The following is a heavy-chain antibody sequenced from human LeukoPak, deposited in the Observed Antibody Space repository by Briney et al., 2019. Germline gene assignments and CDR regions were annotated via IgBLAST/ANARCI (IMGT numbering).Heavy chain of an antibody. CDR1: GFTFSSYG. Sequence: GGSLRLSCAASGFTFSSYGMHWVRQAPGKGLEWVAVISYDGSNKYYADSVKGRFTISRDNSKNTLYLQMNSLRAEDTAVYYCAKDTLMAGLHGMDVWGQGTTVTVSS. D-gene: IGHD2-8*01. CDR3: AKDTLMAGLHGMDV. CDR2: ISYDGSNK. V-gene: IGHV3-30*18. J-gene: IGHJ6*02.